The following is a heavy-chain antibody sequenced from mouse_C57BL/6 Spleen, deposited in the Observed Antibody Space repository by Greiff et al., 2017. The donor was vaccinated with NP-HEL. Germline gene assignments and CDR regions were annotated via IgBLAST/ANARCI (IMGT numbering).Heavy chain of an antibody. CDR3: ARGGTGDYAMDY. V-gene: IGHV1-80*01. CDR2: IYPGDGDT. Sequence: QVQLQQSGAELVKPGASVKISCKASGYAFSSYWMNWVKQRPGKGLEWIGQIYPGDGDTNYNGKFKGKATLTADKSSSTAYMLLSSLTSEDSAVYFCARGGTGDYAMDYWGQGTSVTVSS. J-gene: IGHJ4*01. CDR1: GYAFSSYW. D-gene: IGHD4-1*01.